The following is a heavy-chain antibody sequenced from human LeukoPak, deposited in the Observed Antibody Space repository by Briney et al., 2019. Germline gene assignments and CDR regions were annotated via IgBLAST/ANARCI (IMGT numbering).Heavy chain of an antibody. CDR1: GGSFSGYY. V-gene: IGHV4-34*01. J-gene: IGHJ6*03. D-gene: IGHD1-7*01. CDR2: INHSGST. Sequence: SETLSLTCAVYGGSFSGYYWSWIRQPPGKGLEWIGEINHSGSTNYNPSLKSRVTISVDTSKNQFSLKLSSVTAADTAVYYCARKRNYYLNYYYYMDVWGKGTTVTVSS. CDR3: ARKRNYYLNYYYYMDV.